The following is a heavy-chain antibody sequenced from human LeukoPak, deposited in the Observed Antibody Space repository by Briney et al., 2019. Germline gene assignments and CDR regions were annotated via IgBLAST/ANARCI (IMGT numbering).Heavy chain of an antibody. CDR2: IYTSGTT. D-gene: IGHD3-10*01. CDR3: ARDRIDYGSGSYYFDY. V-gene: IGHV4-4*07. J-gene: IGHJ4*02. CDR1: GGSISSYY. Sequence: SETLSLTCTVAGGSISSYYWSWIRQPAGKGLGWIGRIYTSGTTNYNPSLKSRVTMSVDTSKNQFSLKLSSVTAADTAVYYCARDRIDYGSGSYYFDYWGQGTLVTVSS.